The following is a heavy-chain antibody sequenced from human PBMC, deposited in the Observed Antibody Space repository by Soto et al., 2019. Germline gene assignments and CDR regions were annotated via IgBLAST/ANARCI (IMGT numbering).Heavy chain of an antibody. CDR3: VREASYGYPADYGYYGMDV. CDR2: ISYDGSNK. CDR1: GFTFSSYA. V-gene: IGHV3-30-3*01. D-gene: IGHD5-18*01. Sequence: QVQLVESGGGVVQPGRSLRLSCAASGFTFSSYAMHWVRQAPGKGLEWVAVISYDGSNKYYADSVKGRFTISRDNSKNTLYLQMNSLRAEDTAVYYCVREASYGYPADYGYYGMDVWGQGTTVTVSS. J-gene: IGHJ6*02.